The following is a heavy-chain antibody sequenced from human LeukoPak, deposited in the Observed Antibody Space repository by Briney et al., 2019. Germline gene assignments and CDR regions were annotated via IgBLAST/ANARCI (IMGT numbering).Heavy chain of an antibody. CDR3: ARSHGSGSYYNLNDY. J-gene: IGHJ4*02. Sequence: SETLSLTCTVSGGSISNYHWSWIRQPPGKGLEWIGYIYHTGSTNYNPSLRSRVTISVDTSKNQFSLKLSSVTAADTAVYYCARSHGSGSYYNLNDYWGQGTLVTVSS. CDR1: GGSISNYH. V-gene: IGHV4-59*01. D-gene: IGHD3-10*01. CDR2: IYHTGST.